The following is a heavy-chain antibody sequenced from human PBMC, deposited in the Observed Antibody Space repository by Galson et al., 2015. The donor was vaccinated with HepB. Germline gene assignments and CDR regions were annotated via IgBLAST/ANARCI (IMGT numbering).Heavy chain of an antibody. CDR2: ISSSSSYI. V-gene: IGHV3-21*01. D-gene: IGHD3-22*01. CDR1: GFTFSSYS. CDR3: ARGFSPVTMIVVQGY. Sequence: SLRLSCAASGFTFSSYSMNWVRQAPGKGLEWVSSISSSSSYIYYADSVKGRFTISRDNAKNSLYLQMNSLRAEDTAVYYCARGFSPVTMIVVQGYWGQGTPVTVSS. J-gene: IGHJ4*02.